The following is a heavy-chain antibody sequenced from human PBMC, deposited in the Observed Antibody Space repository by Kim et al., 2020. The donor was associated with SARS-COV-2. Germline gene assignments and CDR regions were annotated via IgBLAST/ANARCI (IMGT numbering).Heavy chain of an antibody. D-gene: IGHD7-27*01. CDR1: GFTFDDYA. Sequence: GGSLRLSCAASGFTFDDYAMHWVRQAPGKGLEWVSGISWNSGSIGYADSVKGRFTISRDNAKNSLYLQMNSLRAEDTALYYCAKGVGSHWGTAVWYWGQGTLVTVSS. CDR3: AKGVGSHWGTAVWY. V-gene: IGHV3-9*01. CDR2: ISWNSGSI. J-gene: IGHJ4*02.